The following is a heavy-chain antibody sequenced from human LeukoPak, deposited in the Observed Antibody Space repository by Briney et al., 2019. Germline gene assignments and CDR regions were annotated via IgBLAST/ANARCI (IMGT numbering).Heavy chain of an antibody. CDR1: GGSISSNNYC. D-gene: IGHD5-12*01. J-gene: IGHJ4*02. V-gene: IGHV4-39*01. CDR3: TTRYGDHDYVDY. CDR2: LCYSGNT. Sequence: PSETLSLTCTVSGGSISSNNYCWDWIRQPPGKGLEWIGSLCYSGNTYQNPSLKSRLTISGDTSQNQFSLRLSSVTAAGTAVYYCTTRYGDHDYVDYWGQGTLVTVSS.